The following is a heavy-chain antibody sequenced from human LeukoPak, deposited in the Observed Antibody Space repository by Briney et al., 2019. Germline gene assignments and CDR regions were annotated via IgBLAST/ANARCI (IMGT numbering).Heavy chain of an antibody. CDR2: IHYSGST. J-gene: IGHJ5*02. V-gene: IGHV4-59*01. CDR1: GGSISSYY. D-gene: IGHD3-9*01. CDR3: ARLTGYSSESWFDP. Sequence: TSETLSLTWTGSGGSISSYYWSWIRQPPGKGLEWIGYIHYSGSTNYKASLKSRVSISVDTSKNQFSLKLSSVTAADTAVYYCARLTGYSSESWFDPWGQGTLVTVSS.